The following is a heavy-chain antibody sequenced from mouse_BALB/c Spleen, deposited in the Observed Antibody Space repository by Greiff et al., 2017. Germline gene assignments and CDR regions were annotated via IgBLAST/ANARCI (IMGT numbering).Heavy chain of an antibody. V-gene: IGHV2-9*02. Sequence: VQLQESGPGLVAPSQSLSITCTVSGFSLTSYGVHWVRQPPGKGLEWLGVIWAGGSTNYNSALMSRLSISKDNSKSQVFLKMNSLQTDDTAMDYVARDRTGDYAMDYWGQGTSVTVSS. CDR3: ARDRTGDYAMDY. CDR1: GFSLTSYG. CDR2: IWAGGST. D-gene: IGHD4-1*01. J-gene: IGHJ4*01.